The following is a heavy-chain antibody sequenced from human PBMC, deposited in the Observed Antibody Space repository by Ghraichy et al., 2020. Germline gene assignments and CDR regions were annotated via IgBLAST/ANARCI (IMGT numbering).Heavy chain of an antibody. Sequence: SQTLSLTCAVYGGSFSGYYWSWIRQPPGKGLEWIGEINHSGSTNYNPSLKSRVTISVDTSKNQFSLKLSSVTAADTAVYYCAGSSWYPGYWGQGTLVTVSS. CDR2: INHSGST. CDR3: AGSSWYPGY. CDR1: GGSFSGYY. D-gene: IGHD6-13*01. V-gene: IGHV4-34*01. J-gene: IGHJ4*02.